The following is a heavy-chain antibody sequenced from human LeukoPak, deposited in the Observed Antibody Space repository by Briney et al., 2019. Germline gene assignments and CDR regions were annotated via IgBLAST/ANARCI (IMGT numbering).Heavy chain of an antibody. D-gene: IGHD4/OR15-4a*01. Sequence: GGCLRLSCAASGFTFSSYSMNWVRQAPGKGLEWVSYISSSSSTIYYADSVKGRFTISRDNAKNSLYLQMSSLRAEDTAVYYCASDLPVVGAQDWGQGTLVAVSS. CDR3: ASDLPVVGAQD. J-gene: IGHJ4*02. CDR1: GFTFSSYS. CDR2: ISSSSSTI. V-gene: IGHV3-48*01.